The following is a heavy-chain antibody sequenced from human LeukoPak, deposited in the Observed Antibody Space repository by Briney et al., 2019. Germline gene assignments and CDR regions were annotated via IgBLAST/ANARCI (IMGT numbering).Heavy chain of an antibody. CDR1: GFTFSSYS. J-gene: IGHJ4*02. CDR3: ARVGQGDSSGLFDY. D-gene: IGHD3-22*01. Sequence: GGSLRLSCAASGFTFSSYSMNWIRQAPGKGLEWVSYISSSSSTIYYADSVKGRFTISRDNAKNSLYLQMNSLRAEDTAVYYCARVGQGDSSGLFDYWGQGTLVTVSS. CDR2: ISSSSSTI. V-gene: IGHV3-48*04.